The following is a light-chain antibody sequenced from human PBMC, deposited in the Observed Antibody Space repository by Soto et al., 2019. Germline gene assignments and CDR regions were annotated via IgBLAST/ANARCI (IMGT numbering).Light chain of an antibody. Sequence: QSALTQPASVSGSPGQSITISCIGTSSDVGGYNHVSWYQQHPGKVPKLMIYDVSNRPSGVSARFSGSKSGTTASLTISGLQADDEADYYCSSYTSSSTVVFGGGTKLTVL. CDR1: SSDVGGYNH. CDR3: SSYTSSSTVV. V-gene: IGLV2-14*03. CDR2: DVS. J-gene: IGLJ2*01.